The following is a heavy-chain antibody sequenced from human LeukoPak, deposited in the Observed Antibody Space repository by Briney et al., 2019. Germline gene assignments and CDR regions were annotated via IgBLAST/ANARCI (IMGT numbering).Heavy chain of an antibody. D-gene: IGHD3-22*01. CDR3: ARRYYYDSCVYYPLDH. J-gene: IGHJ4*02. Sequence: GGSLRLSCAASGFTFNTYTMNWVRQAPGKGLEWVSCISSSSGDIVYADSVRGRFTISRDNAKNSLYLEMNSLRAEDTAVYYCARRYYYDSCVYYPLDHWGQGTLVTVSP. CDR1: GFTFNTYT. V-gene: IGHV3-21*01. CDR2: ISSSSGDI.